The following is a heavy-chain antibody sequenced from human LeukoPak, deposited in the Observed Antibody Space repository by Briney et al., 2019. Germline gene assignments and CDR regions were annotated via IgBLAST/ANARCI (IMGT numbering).Heavy chain of an antibody. V-gene: IGHV4-39*01. D-gene: IGHD3-10*01. CDR2: IYYSGST. CDR1: GGSISSSSYY. J-gene: IGHJ4*02. CDR3: ARRVRGVPFDY. Sequence: SETLSLTCTVSGGSISSSSYYWGWIRPPPGKGLEWIGSIYYSGSTYYNPSLKSRVTISVDTSKNQFSLKLSSVTAADTAVYYCARRVRGVPFDYWGQGTLVTVSS.